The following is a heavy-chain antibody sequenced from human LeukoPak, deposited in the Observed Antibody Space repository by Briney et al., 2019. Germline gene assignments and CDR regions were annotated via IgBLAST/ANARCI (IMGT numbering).Heavy chain of an antibody. CDR2: MNPNSGNT. CDR3: ARGPRGSGWAHDAFDI. J-gene: IGHJ3*02. Sequence: GASVKVSCKTSGYTFSSYDINWVRQASGQGLEWMGWMNPNSGNTGYAEKFPGRVTMTRDTSINTAYMDLSSLESDDTAVYYCARGPRGSGWAHDAFDIWGQGTMVTVSS. D-gene: IGHD6-19*01. V-gene: IGHV1-8*01. CDR1: GYTFSSYD.